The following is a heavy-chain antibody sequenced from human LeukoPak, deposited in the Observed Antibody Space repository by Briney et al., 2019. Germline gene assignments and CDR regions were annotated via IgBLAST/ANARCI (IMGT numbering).Heavy chain of an antibody. Sequence: SETLSLTGTVSGGSISSYYWSWIRQPPGKGLEWIGYIYYSGSTNYNPSLKSRVTISVDTSKNQFSLKLSSVTAADTAVYYCAREGYSYGFDYWGQGTLVTVSS. V-gene: IGHV4-59*01. CDR2: IYYSGST. J-gene: IGHJ4*02. D-gene: IGHD5-18*01. CDR1: GGSISSYY. CDR3: AREGYSYGFDY.